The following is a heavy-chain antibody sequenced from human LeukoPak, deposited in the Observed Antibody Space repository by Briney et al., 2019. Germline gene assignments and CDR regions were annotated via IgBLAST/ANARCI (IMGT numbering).Heavy chain of an antibody. D-gene: IGHD6-19*01. CDR2: INPNSGGT. V-gene: IGHV1-2*02. Sequence: ASVKVSCKASGYTFNGYYMHWVRQAPGQGLEWMGWINPNSGGTNYAQKFQGRVTMTRDTSISTAYMELSRLRSDDTAVYYCARDFFGQWLVQNLNWFDPWGQGTLVTVSS. CDR1: GYTFNGYY. CDR3: ARDFFGQWLVQNLNWFDP. J-gene: IGHJ5*02.